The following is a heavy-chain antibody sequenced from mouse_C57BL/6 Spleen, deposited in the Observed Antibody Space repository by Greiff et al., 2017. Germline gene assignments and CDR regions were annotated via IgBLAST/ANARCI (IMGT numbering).Heavy chain of an antibody. CDR3: ARDDYYGYYGYFDV. D-gene: IGHD1-1*01. J-gene: IGHJ1*03. CDR1: GYTFTSYW. CDR2: IHPNSGST. Sequence: QVQLQQPGAELVKPGASVKLSCKASGYTFTSYWMHWVKQRPGQGLEWIGMIHPNSGSTNYNEKFKSKATLTVDKSSSTAYMQLSSLISEDSAVYYGARDDYYGYYGYFDVWGTGTTVTVSS. V-gene: IGHV1-64*01.